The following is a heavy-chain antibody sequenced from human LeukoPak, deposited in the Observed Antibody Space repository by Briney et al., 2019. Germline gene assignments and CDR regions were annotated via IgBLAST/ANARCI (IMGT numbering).Heavy chain of an antibody. CDR1: GGTFSSYA. V-gene: IGHV1-69*13. Sequence: ASVKVSCKASGGTFSSYAISWVRQAPGQGLEWMGRIIPIFGTANYAQKFQGRVTITADESTSTAYMELSSLRSEDTAVYYCAREGPVVVAATGDAFDIWGQGTMVTVSS. D-gene: IGHD2-15*01. CDR3: AREGPVVVAATGDAFDI. J-gene: IGHJ3*02. CDR2: IIPIFGTA.